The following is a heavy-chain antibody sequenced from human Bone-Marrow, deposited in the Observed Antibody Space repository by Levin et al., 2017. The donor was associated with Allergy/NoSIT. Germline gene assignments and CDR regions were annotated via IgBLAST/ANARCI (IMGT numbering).Heavy chain of an antibody. CDR2: INPSTGAT. CDR1: GYHFTGHY. CDR3: AREPNDFDDGRKYRGGRFDY. J-gene: IGHJ4*02. Sequence: ASVKVSCEGSGYHFTGHYVHWVRQAPGHGLEWMGWINPSTGATDYTKKFQGRVTMTKDTSRDTVYMDLSTLTSDDAAVYFCAREPNDFDDGRKYRGGRFDYWGQGTLVIVSS. D-gene: IGHD4-23*01. V-gene: IGHV1-2*02.